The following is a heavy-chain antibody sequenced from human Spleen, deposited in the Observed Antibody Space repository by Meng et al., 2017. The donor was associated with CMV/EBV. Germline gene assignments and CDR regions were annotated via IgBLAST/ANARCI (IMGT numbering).Heavy chain of an antibody. D-gene: IGHD3-3*01. CDR2: VSSSSSTI. Sequence: GESLKISCAASGFTFSNYEMNWVRQAPGKGLEWVSYVSSSSSTIYYADSVKGRFTISRDNAKNSQYLQMNRLRAEDTAVYYWARGYDFWSGTFDYWGQGTLVTVSS. CDR3: ARGYDFWSGTFDY. CDR1: GFTFSNYE. J-gene: IGHJ4*02. V-gene: IGHV3-48*03.